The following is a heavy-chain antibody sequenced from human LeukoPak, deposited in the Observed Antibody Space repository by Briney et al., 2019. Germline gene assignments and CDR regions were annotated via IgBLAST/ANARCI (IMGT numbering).Heavy chain of an antibody. J-gene: IGHJ3*01. V-gene: IGHV3-21*01. CDR3: AREGGVLGEAFDV. CDR2: IGDSSRSI. D-gene: IGHD3-10*01. Sequence: GGSLRLSCAASGFTFSSYWMHWVRQAPGKGLEWVSSIGDSSRSIFYADSVKGRFTISRDNAKNSLYLQMNSLRAEDTAVYYCAREGGVLGEAFDVWGQGTMVTISS. CDR1: GFTFSSYW.